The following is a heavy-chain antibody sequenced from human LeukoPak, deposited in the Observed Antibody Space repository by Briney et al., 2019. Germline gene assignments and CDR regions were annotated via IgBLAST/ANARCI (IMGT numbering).Heavy chain of an antibody. CDR1: GYTFTSYY. V-gene: IGHV1-46*01. D-gene: IGHD4-17*01. CDR2: INPSGGST. Sequence: GASVKVSCKASGYTFTSYYMHWVRQAPGQGLEWMGIINPSGGSTSYAQNFQGRVTMTRDTSPSTVYMELSSLRSEDTAVYYCASYGDPPTGLVYWRQGTLVTVSS. J-gene: IGHJ4*02. CDR3: ASYGDPPTGLVY.